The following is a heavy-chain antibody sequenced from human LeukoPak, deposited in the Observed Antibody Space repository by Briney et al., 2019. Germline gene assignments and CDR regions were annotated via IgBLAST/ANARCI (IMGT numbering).Heavy chain of an antibody. CDR3: ARGKGMATIDFRGYYFDY. CDR1: GGTFSSYA. Sequence: GASVKVSCKASGGTFSSYAISWVRQAPGQGLEWMGGIIPIFGTANYAQKFQGRVTITADESTSTAYMELSSLRSEDTAVYYCARGKGMATIDFRGYYFDYWGQGTQVTVSS. J-gene: IGHJ4*02. CDR2: IIPIFGTA. V-gene: IGHV1-69*13. D-gene: IGHD5-24*01.